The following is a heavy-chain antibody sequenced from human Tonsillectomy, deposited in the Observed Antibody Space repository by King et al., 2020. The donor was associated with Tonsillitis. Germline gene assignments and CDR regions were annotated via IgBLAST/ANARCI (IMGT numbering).Heavy chain of an antibody. CDR2: TYYRSKWYN. J-gene: IGHJ4*02. CDR3: ARGAAYCGGDCPSGGDFDY. D-gene: IGHD2-21*02. V-gene: IGHV6-1*01. CDR1: GDSVSSNSAA. Sequence: VQLPQSGPGLVKPSQTLSLTCAISGDSVSSNSAAWNWIRQSPSRGLEWLGRTYYRSKWYNDYAVSVKSRITINPDTSKNQFSLQLNSVTPEDTAEYYCARGAAYCGGDCPSGGDFDYWGQGTLVTVSS.